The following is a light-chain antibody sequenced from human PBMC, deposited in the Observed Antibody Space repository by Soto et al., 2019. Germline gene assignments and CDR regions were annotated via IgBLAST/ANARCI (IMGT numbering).Light chain of an antibody. CDR1: SSDVGGYNY. CDR2: DVS. V-gene: IGLV2-11*01. Sequence: QSVLTQPRSVSGSPGQSVTISCTGTSSDVGGYNYVSWYQQHPGKAPKLMIYDVSKRPSGVPDRFSDSKSGNTASLTISGLQAEDEADYYCCSYAGGYTWVFGGGTKLTVL. CDR3: CSYAGGYTWV. J-gene: IGLJ3*02.